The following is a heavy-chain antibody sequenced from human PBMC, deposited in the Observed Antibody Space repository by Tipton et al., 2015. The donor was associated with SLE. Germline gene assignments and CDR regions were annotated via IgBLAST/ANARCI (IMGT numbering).Heavy chain of an antibody. V-gene: IGHV4-30-4*02. CDR1: GGSISSGDYY. J-gene: IGHJ3*02. D-gene: IGHD3-9*01. Sequence: TMSLTCTVSGGSISSGDYYWSWIRQPPGKGLEWIGYVYYSGSTYYNPSLKRRVTISVDTSKNQFSLKLSSVTAADTAVYYCARTYYDILTGYPQDAFDIWGQGTIVTVSS. CDR2: VYYSGST. CDR3: ARTYYDILTGYPQDAFDI.